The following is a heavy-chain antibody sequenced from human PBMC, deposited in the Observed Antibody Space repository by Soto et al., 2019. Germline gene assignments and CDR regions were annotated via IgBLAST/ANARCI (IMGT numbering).Heavy chain of an antibody. V-gene: IGHV4-34*01. CDR3: ATGISGGSPWGWFDP. D-gene: IGHD2-15*01. Sequence: SETLSLTCAVYGGSFSGYYWSWIRQPPGKGLEWIGGINHSGSTNYNPSLKSRVTISVDTSKNQFSLKLSSVTAADTAVYYCATGISGGSPWGWFDPWGQGTLVTVSS. CDR2: INHSGST. CDR1: GGSFSGYY. J-gene: IGHJ5*02.